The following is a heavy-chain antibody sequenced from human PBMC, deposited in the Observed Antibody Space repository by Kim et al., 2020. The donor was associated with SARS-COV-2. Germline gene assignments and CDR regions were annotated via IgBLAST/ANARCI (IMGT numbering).Heavy chain of an antibody. CDR3: ARNDPGYSSGWPTDY. Sequence: GGSLRLSCTASGFTFSSYSMNWVRQAPGKGLEWVSSISSSSTYIYYADSVKGRFTISRDNAKNSLYLQMNSLRAEDTAVYYCARNDPGYSSGWPTDYWGQGTLVTVSS. V-gene: IGHV3-21*01. D-gene: IGHD6-19*01. CDR2: ISSSSTYI. CDR1: GFTFSSYS. J-gene: IGHJ4*02.